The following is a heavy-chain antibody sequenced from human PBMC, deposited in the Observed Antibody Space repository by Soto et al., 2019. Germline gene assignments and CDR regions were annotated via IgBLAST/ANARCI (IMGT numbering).Heavy chain of an antibody. Sequence: EVQLLESGGGLVQPGGSLRLSCAASGFTFTSYAMNWVRQAPGKGLEWVSVISGSGGSTYYADSVKGRFPISRDNSKNPLYLQMNSLGAEDTAVYYCAKRTTGWYFDLWGRGTLVTVSS. CDR3: AKRTTGWYFDL. V-gene: IGHV3-23*01. J-gene: IGHJ2*01. CDR2: ISGSGGST. CDR1: GFTFTSYA.